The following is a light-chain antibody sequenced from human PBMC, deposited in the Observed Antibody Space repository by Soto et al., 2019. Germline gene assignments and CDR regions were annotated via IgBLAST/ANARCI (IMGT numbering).Light chain of an antibody. CDR3: GTWDNNLSAGL. Sequence: QSVLTQPPSVSAAPGQKVIISCAGGSSNIGNNYVSWYQQFPGTAPKLLIYDNKKRPSGIPDRFSASKSGTSATLNITGLQTGDEADYYCGTWDNNLSAGLFGGGTKLTVL. CDR2: DNK. CDR1: SSNIGNNY. J-gene: IGLJ3*02. V-gene: IGLV1-51*01.